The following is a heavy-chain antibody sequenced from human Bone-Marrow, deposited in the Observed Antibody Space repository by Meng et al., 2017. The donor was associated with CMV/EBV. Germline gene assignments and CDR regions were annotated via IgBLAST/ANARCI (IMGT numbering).Heavy chain of an antibody. V-gene: IGHV1-69*10. CDR2: IIPILGIA. CDR3: ASLAAAGANWFDP. J-gene: IGHJ5*02. CDR1: GYTFTSYG. D-gene: IGHD6-13*01. Sequence: SVKVSCKASGYTFTSYGISWVRQAPGQGLEWMGGIIPILGIANYAQKFQGRVTITADKSTSTAYMELSSLRSEDTAVYYCASLAAAGANWFDPWGQGTLVTVSS.